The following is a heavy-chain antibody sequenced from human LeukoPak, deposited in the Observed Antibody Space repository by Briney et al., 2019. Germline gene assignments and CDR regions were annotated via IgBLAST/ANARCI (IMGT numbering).Heavy chain of an antibody. D-gene: IGHD3-10*01. J-gene: IGHJ6*02. V-gene: IGHV3-7*01. CDR2: IKQDGSEK. CDR3: ARFTMVRGVHRYYGMDV. CDR1: GFTFSSYW. Sequence: GGSLRLSCEASGFTFSSYWMSWVRQAPGKGLEWVANIKQDGSEKYYVDSVKGRFTISRDNAKKSLYLQMNSLRVEDTAVYYCARFTMVRGVHRYYGMDVWGQGTTVTVSS.